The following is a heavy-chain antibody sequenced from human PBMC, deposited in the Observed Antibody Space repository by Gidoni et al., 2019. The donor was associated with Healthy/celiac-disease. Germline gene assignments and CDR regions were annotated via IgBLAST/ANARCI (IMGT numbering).Heavy chain of an antibody. CDR3: ARSVLQQLVCFDP. V-gene: IGHV4-31*03. Sequence: QVQLQESGPGLVKPSQTLSLTCTVPGGSISSGGYCWSWIRQHPVKGLEWIGYNYYRGSTYYNPSLKSRVTISVDTSKNQFSLKLSSVTAADTSVYYCARSVLQQLVCFDPWGQGTLVTVSS. CDR1: GGSISSGGYC. J-gene: IGHJ5*02. D-gene: IGHD6-13*01. CDR2: NYYRGST.